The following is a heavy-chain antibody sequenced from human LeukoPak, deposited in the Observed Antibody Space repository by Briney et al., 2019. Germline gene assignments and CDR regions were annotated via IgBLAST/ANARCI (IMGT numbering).Heavy chain of an antibody. V-gene: IGHV1-18*01. Sequence: ASVKVSCKASGYIFGSYGFSWVRQAPGQGLEWMGWISAYNGHTNYAQKLQDRVTMTTDTPTSTAYMELRSLRSDDTAVYYCAREYGGSYYSQGNFDYWGQGTLVTVSS. CDR2: ISAYNGHT. CDR3: AREYGGSYYSQGNFDY. CDR1: GYIFGSYG. D-gene: IGHD1-26*01. J-gene: IGHJ4*02.